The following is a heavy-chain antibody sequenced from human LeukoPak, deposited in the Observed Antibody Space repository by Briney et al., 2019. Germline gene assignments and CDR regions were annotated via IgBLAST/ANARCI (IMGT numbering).Heavy chain of an antibody. CDR1: EFTFSSYG. D-gene: IGHD4-23*01. V-gene: IGHV3-30*03. CDR3: ALYGNYGGNWDYFDY. Sequence: PGGSLRLSCAASEFTFSSYGMHWVRQAPGKGLEWVAVISYDGSNKYYADSVKGRFTISRDNSKNTLYLQMDSLRAEDTAVYYCALYGNYGGNWDYFDYWGQGTLVTASS. CDR2: ISYDGSNK. J-gene: IGHJ4*02.